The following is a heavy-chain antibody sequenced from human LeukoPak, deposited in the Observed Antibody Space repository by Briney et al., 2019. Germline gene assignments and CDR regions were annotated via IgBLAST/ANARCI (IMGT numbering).Heavy chain of an antibody. CDR3: ASPPHYGGNDYFDY. V-gene: IGHV3-11*01. Sequence: PGGSLRLSCAASVFTVSDYYMSWIRQAPGKGLEWGSYISSSGSTIYYADSVKGRFTISRDNAKNSLYLQMNSLRAEDTAVYYCASPPHYGGNDYFDYWVQGTLVTVSS. CDR1: VFTVSDYY. D-gene: IGHD4-23*01. J-gene: IGHJ4*02. CDR2: ISSSGSTI.